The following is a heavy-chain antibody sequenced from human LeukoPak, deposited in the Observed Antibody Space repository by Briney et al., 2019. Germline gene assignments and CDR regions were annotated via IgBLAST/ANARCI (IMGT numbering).Heavy chain of an antibody. J-gene: IGHJ4*02. CDR1: GGSFSGDTSY. D-gene: IGHD2-15*01. CDR3: AREVMVHCTGGSCYSGFDY. Sequence: PSETLSLTCTVSGGSFSGDTSYWSWIRQHPGKGLEWIGYIYYSGGTYYNPSLKSRVTISVDTSKSQFSLKLSSVTAADTAVYYCAREVMVHCTGGSCYSGFDYWGQGTLVTVSS. V-gene: IGHV4-31*03. CDR2: IYYSGGT.